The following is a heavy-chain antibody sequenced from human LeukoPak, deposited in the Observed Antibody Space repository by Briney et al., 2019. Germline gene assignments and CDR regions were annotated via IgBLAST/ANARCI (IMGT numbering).Heavy chain of an antibody. V-gene: IGHV3-23*01. CDR2: ISGSGGST. CDR1: GFTFSSYA. D-gene: IGHD5-18*01. Sequence: GGSLRLSCVASGFTFSSYAMSWVRQAPGKGLEWVSAISGSGGSTYYADSVKGRFTISRDNSKNTLYLQMNSLRAEDTAVYYCAGRGYSYGFDYWGQGTLVTVSS. J-gene: IGHJ4*02. CDR3: AGRGYSYGFDY.